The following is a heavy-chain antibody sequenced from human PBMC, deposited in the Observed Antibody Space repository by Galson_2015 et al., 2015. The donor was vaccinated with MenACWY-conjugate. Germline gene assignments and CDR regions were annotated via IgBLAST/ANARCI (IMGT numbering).Heavy chain of an antibody. D-gene: IGHD1-26*01. Sequence: QSGAAVKKPGESLEISCKGSGYTFTTYWIGWVRLMPGKGLEWTGFISPGDSYTRYNPAFQGQVTISADKSISTAYLQWNSLQASDTAMYYCTRHPPGGRGMDVWGQGTTVTVSS. J-gene: IGHJ6*02. CDR3: TRHPPGGRGMDV. CDR2: ISPGDSYT. CDR1: GYTFTTYW. V-gene: IGHV5-51*01.